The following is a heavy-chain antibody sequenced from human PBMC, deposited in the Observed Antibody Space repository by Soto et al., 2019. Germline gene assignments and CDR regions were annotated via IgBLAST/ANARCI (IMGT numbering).Heavy chain of an antibody. D-gene: IGHD1-26*01. V-gene: IGHV1-8*01. Sequence: WASVKVSCKTSGYTFTNYDINWVRQAPGQGLEWMGWMNPNSGNTGYAQQFQGRVTMTRSTSISTAYMELSSLRSEDTAVYYCARVGRKVAAFDIWGQGTMVTV. CDR2: MNPNSGNT. J-gene: IGHJ3*02. CDR3: ARVGRKVAAFDI. CDR1: GYTFTNYD.